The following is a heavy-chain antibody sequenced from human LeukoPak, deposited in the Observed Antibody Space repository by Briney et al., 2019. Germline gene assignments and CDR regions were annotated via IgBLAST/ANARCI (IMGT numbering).Heavy chain of an antibody. CDR1: GVTFSSNW. V-gene: IGHV3-7*01. Sequence: GGSLRLSCVASGVTFSSNWMSWVRQAPGKGLEWVASMKQDGSEKYYLDSVKGRFTISRDNGKNSLHLQMNSLRAEDTAVYYCARGLDGYNLRYWGQGTLVTVSS. CDR2: MKQDGSEK. CDR3: ARGLDGYNLRY. D-gene: IGHD5-24*01. J-gene: IGHJ4*02.